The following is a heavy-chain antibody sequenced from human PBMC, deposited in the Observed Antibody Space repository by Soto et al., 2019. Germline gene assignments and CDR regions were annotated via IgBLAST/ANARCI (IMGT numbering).Heavy chain of an antibody. J-gene: IGHJ4*02. CDR2: INDIGNT. D-gene: IGHD3-16*01. V-gene: IGHV4-34*01. Sequence: PSSTLSLNCASSGGSVRCYFWIWSLQSPAKGLEWIVEINDIGNTNYNPSFKSRLTISVDTSTNQISLRLTYVTAADSAVDYCQGGDFWGQGPRVTVSS. CDR1: GGSVRCYF. CDR3: QGGDF.